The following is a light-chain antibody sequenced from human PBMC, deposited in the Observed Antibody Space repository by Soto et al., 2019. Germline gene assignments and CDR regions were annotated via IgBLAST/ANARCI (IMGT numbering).Light chain of an antibody. Sequence: EIVLTQSPGTLSLSPGERATLSCRASRSVNNNYLAWYQQNPGQAPRLLIFGASSRATGIPDRFIGSGSGTEFILTISRLEPDDFAIYHCHQHGGSPETFGQGTKVDIK. V-gene: IGKV3-20*01. CDR2: GAS. CDR3: HQHGGSPET. CDR1: RSVNNNY. J-gene: IGKJ1*01.